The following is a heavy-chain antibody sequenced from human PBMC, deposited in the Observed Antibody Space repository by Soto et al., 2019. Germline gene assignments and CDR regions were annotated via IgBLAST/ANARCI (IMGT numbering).Heavy chain of an antibody. J-gene: IGHJ6*02. CDR2: ISAYNGNT. CDR3: ARVQVWFGAHGMDV. D-gene: IGHD3-10*01. Sequence: ASVKVSCKASGGTFSSYAISWVRQAPGQGLEWMGWISAYNGNTNYAQKLQGRVTMTTDTSTSTAYMELRSLRSDDTAVYYCARVQVWFGAHGMDVWGQGTTVTVSS. CDR1: GGTFSSYA. V-gene: IGHV1-18*01.